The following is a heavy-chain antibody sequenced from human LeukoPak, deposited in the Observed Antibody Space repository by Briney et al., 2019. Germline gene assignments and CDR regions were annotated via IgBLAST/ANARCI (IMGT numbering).Heavy chain of an antibody. V-gene: IGHV3-21*01. Sequence: AGSLRFSSAASGFTFSSYTMNWVRQAPGKGLEGVSSITTTTTDMHYADTMNARSTISRDNAKHSLYLPINTPRAEDTAVYYCARVGGCCDSTSNCYSDSWGQGTLVTVSS. CDR3: ARVGGCCDSTSNCYSDS. D-gene: IGHD2-2*01. CDR1: GFTFSSYT. CDR2: ITTTTTDM. J-gene: IGHJ4*02.